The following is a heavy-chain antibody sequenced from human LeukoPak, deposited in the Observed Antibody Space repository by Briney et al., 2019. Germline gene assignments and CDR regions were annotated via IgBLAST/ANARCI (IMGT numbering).Heavy chain of an antibody. CDR2: VTSRRGT. Sequence: GGSLRLSCAPSGFTFSTYWMSWVRQAPGKRLEWVSTVTSRRGTHYTDSVQGRFITSRDNSENTFVLEMNSLRAEDTAVYYCATTRPYGTTWAGAFEDWGQGTPVTVSS. D-gene: IGHD6-19*01. V-gene: IGHV3-23*01. J-gene: IGHJ4*01. CDR3: ATTRPYGTTWAGAFED. CDR1: GFTFSTYW.